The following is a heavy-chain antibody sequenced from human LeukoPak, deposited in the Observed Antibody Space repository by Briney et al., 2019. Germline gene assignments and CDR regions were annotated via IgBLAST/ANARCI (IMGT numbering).Heavy chain of an antibody. J-gene: IGHJ4*02. CDR1: GYSFTSYW. V-gene: IGHV5-51*01. CDR2: IYPGDSDT. CDR3: ARHHGGEDYYDSSGPYFDY. Sequence: GESLKISCKGSGYSFTSYWIGWVRQMPGKGLEWMGIIYPGDSDTRYSPSFQGQVTISADKSISTAYLQWSSLKASDTAMYYCARHHGGEDYYDSSGPYFDYWGQGTLVTVSS. D-gene: IGHD3-22*01.